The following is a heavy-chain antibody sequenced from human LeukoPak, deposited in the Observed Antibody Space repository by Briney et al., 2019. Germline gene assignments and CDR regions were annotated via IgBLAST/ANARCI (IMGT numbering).Heavy chain of an antibody. D-gene: IGHD5-18*01. CDR1: GYSISSDYY. J-gene: IGHJ4*02. Sequence: SETVSLTCTVSGYSISSDYYWGWIRQPPGRGLEWIARMHHSGNTYYNPSLRSRVTISLDTSKNQFSLKLNSVTAADTAVYYCARDPHTGDFDYWGQGTLVTVSS. CDR2: MHHSGNT. V-gene: IGHV4-38-2*02. CDR3: ARDPHTGDFDY.